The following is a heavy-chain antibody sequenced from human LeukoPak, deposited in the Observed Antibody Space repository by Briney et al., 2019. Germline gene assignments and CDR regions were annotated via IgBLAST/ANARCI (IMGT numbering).Heavy chain of an antibody. J-gene: IGHJ4*02. V-gene: IGHV3-23*01. CDR1: GFSFNSYA. CDR2: ITDSGGDT. D-gene: IGHD6-6*01. Sequence: GGSLRLSCAASGFSFNSYAMSWVRQAPGKGLEWISAITDSGGDTYHADSVKGRFTISRDNSKNTLFLQTNSLRVEDTAVYYCAKGSRSSRPYYFDYWGQGTLVTVSS. CDR3: AKGSRSSRPYYFDY.